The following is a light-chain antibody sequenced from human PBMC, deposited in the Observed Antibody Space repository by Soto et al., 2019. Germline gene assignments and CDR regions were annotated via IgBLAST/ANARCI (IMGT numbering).Light chain of an antibody. CDR2: DVT. V-gene: IGLV2-11*01. J-gene: IGLJ1*01. CDR3: CSYAGSYTYV. Sequence: QSALTQPRSVSGSPGQSVTISCTGTSSDIGDYNSVSWYQQHPGKAPKLMISDVTERPSGVPDRFSGSKSGNTASLTISGLQAEDEADYYCCSYAGSYTYVFGTGTKVTVL. CDR1: SSDIGDYNS.